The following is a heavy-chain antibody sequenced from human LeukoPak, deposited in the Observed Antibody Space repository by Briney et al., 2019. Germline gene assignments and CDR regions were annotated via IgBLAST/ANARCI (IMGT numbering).Heavy chain of an antibody. Sequence: GGSLRLSCAASGFTFSNFAMTWVRQAPGKGLEWVSAISGSGGTQYAGSVKGRFTISRDISNYTLYLQMNSLRAEDTAVYYCAKDTDVGYWGQGTLVTVSS. CDR1: GFTFSNFA. CDR3: AKDTDVGY. D-gene: IGHD1-26*01. V-gene: IGHV3-23*01. CDR2: ISGSGGT. J-gene: IGHJ4*02.